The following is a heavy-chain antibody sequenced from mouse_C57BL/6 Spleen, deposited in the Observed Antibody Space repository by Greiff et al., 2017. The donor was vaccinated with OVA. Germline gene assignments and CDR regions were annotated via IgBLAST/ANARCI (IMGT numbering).Heavy chain of an antibody. CDR1: GFTFSDYG. CDR3: ARGDYDVYYYAMDY. Sequence: EVKLMESGGGLVKPGGSLKLSCAASGFTFSDYGMHWVRQAPEKGLEWVAYISSGSSTIYYADTVKGRFTISRDNAKNTLFLQMTSLRSEDTAMYYCARGDYDVYYYAMDYWGQGTSVTVSS. V-gene: IGHV5-17*01. J-gene: IGHJ4*01. CDR2: ISSGSSTI. D-gene: IGHD2-4*01.